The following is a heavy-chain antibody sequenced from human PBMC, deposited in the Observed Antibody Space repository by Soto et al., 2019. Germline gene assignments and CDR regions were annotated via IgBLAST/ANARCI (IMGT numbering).Heavy chain of an antibody. V-gene: IGHV1-18*04. D-gene: IGHD3-10*01. CDR1: GYTFTSYG. J-gene: IGHJ6*02. Sequence: QVQLVQSGAEVKKPGASVKVSCKASGYTFTSYGVSWVRQAPGQGLEWMGWISGYNGNTNYAQKLQGRVTMTTDTPTSTAYMEMRSLRSDDTALYYCARAGKYYYGSGSPYDYGMDVWGQGITVTVSS. CDR3: ARAGKYYYGSGSPYDYGMDV. CDR2: ISGYNGNT.